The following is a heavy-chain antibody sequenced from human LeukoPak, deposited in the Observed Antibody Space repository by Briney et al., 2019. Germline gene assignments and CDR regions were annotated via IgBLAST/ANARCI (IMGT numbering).Heavy chain of an antibody. J-gene: IGHJ4*02. CDR1: GFSSSDYY. Sequence: GGSLRLSCEASGFSSSDYYMSWIRQPPGKGLEWIAYIRSGATTIYYADSVKGRFTISRDDAKNSLFLQMNSLRAEDTAIYYCATINFRPYWGQGTLVTVSS. CDR3: ATINFRPY. D-gene: IGHD1-1*01. V-gene: IGHV3-11*01. CDR2: IRSGATTI.